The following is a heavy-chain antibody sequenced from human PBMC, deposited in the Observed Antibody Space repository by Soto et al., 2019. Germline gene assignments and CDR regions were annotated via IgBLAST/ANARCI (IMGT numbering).Heavy chain of an antibody. V-gene: IGHV2-5*01. CDR3: AHGPYYDILTGYYSGIDY. D-gene: IGHD3-9*01. J-gene: IGHJ4*02. CDR1: GFSLSTSGVG. Sequence: SCPTLVNPTQTLTLTCTFSGFSLSTSGVGVGWIRQPPGKALEWLALIYWNDDKRYSPSLKSRLTITKDTSKNQVVLTMTNMDPVDTATYYCAHGPYYDILTGYYSGIDYWGQGTLVTVSS. CDR2: IYWNDDK.